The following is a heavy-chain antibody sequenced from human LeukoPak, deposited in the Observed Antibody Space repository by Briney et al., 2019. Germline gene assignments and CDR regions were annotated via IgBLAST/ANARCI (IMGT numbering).Heavy chain of an antibody. D-gene: IGHD2-2*01. CDR3: ARDIVVVPAAIPNGMDV. J-gene: IGHJ6*02. CDR2: INPSGGST. Sequence: ASVKVSCKASGYTFTSYYMHWVRQAPGQGLEWMGIINPSGGSTSYAQKFQGRVTMTRDTSASTAYMELSSLRSEDTAVYYCARDIVVVPAAIPNGMDVWGQGTTVTVSS. CDR1: GYTFTSYY. V-gene: IGHV1-46*01.